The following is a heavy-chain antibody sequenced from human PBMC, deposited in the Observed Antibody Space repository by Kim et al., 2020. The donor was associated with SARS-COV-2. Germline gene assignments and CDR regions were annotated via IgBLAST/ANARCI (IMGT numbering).Heavy chain of an antibody. Sequence: SETLSLTCTVSGGSINSYYWSWIRQPPGKGLEWIGYNYYSGSPNYNPSLKSRVTISIDTSKNQFSLKLSSVTAADTAVYYCARDRYGYCSGRSCGFDYWGQGNLVTVSS. D-gene: IGHD2-15*01. J-gene: IGHJ4*02. CDR2: NYYSGSP. CDR1: GGSINSYY. V-gene: IGHV4-59*01. CDR3: ARDRYGYCSGRSCGFDY.